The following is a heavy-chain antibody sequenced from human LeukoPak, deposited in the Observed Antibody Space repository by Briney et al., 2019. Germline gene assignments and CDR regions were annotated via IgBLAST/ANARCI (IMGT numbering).Heavy chain of an antibody. CDR1: GFTFSNYA. CDR2: INGNGGST. D-gene: IGHD6-13*01. CDR3: ARDSDSSWPFDY. V-gene: IGHV3-23*01. Sequence: GGSLRLSCAASGFTFSNYAMSWVRQAPGKGLEWVSGINGNGGSTYYADSVKGRFTISRDNAKNSLYLQMNSLRAEDTAVYYCARDSDSSWPFDYWGQGTLVTVSS. J-gene: IGHJ4*02.